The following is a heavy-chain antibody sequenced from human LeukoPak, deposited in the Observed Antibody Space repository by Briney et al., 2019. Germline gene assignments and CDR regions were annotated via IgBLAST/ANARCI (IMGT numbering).Heavy chain of an antibody. CDR1: GYSFTSCW. Sequence: GESLKISCKGSGYSFTSCWIGWVRQMPGKGLEWVGIINPDYSDIRYSPSFEGQVTISADESISTAYLQWSSLKASDAAIYFCARLLSEWTTPHYWGQGTLVTVSS. D-gene: IGHD2-15*01. CDR3: ARLLSEWTTPHY. V-gene: IGHV5-51*01. CDR2: INPDYSDI. J-gene: IGHJ4*02.